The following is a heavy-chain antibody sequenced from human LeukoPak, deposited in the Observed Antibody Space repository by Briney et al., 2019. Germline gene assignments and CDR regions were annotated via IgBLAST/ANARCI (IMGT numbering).Heavy chain of an antibody. J-gene: IGHJ4*02. V-gene: IGHV4-38-2*01. D-gene: IGHD5-18*01. CDR1: GYSISSGYY. CDR3: ARRLDTAMADFDY. Sequence: SETLSLTCAVSGYSISSGYYWGWIRQPPGKGLEWIGSIYHSGSTYYNPSLKSRVTISVDKSKNQFSLKLSSVTAADTAVYYCARRLDTAMADFDYWGQGTLVTVSS. CDR2: IYHSGST.